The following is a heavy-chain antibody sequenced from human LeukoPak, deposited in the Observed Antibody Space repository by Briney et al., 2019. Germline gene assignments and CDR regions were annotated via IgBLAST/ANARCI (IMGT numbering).Heavy chain of an antibody. J-gene: IGHJ2*01. Sequence: GGSLRLSCAASGFTFTSSWMSWVRQAPGKGLEWVANITPDGSDKYYVDSVKGRFTISRDNAKTSLYLEMNSLRVEDTAVYYCARGYSLHFGLWGRGALVTVSS. CDR2: ITPDGSDK. CDR1: GFTFTSSW. D-gene: IGHD2-15*01. V-gene: IGHV3-7*04. CDR3: ARGYSLHFGL.